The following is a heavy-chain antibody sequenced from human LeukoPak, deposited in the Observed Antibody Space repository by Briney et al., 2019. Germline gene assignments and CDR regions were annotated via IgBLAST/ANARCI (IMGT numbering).Heavy chain of an antibody. Sequence: GSLRLSFAVSGFSVNDNYMSWVRQAPGKGLQWVSVMFPDGRTYYADSVKGRFTISRDLARNTLLLQMHSLRADDTAVHYCARTNPVYGDYDYWAREPWSPSPQ. J-gene: IGHJ4*02. CDR3: ARTNPVYGDYDY. CDR1: GFSVNDNY. V-gene: IGHV3-53*01. D-gene: IGHD4-17*01. CDR2: MFPDGRT.